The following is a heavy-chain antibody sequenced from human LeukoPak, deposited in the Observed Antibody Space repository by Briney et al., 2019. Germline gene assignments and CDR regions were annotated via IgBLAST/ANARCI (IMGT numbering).Heavy chain of an antibody. V-gene: IGHV4-59*08. J-gene: IGHJ4*02. CDR3: ARHSLFGGGYSDFDY. Sequence: PSETLSLTCTVSGGSISSYFWSWIRQPPGKGLEWIGYIYYIGSTNYNPSLKSRVTISVDTSKNQFSLRLSSVTAADTAVYYCARHSLFGGGYSDFDYWGQGTLVTVSS. CDR2: IYYIGST. D-gene: IGHD3-10*02. CDR1: GGSISSYF.